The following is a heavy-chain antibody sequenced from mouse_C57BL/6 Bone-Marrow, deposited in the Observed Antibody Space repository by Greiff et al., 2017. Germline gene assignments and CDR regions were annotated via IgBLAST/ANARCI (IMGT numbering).Heavy chain of an antibody. J-gene: IGHJ4*01. CDR3: EGSAYGSYPMDY. CDR2: IYPGDGDT. V-gene: IGHV1-82*01. Sequence: VQLQQSGPELVKPGASVKISCKASGYAFSSSWMNWVKQRPGKGLEWIGRIYPGDGDTNYNGKFKGKATLTADKSSSTAYMQLSSLTSEDSAVYLCEGSAYGSYPMDYWGQGTSVTVSS. D-gene: IGHD2-1*01. CDR1: GYAFSSSW.